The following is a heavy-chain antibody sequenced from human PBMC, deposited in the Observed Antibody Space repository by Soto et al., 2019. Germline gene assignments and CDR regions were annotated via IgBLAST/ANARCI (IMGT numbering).Heavy chain of an antibody. D-gene: IGHD3-3*01. CDR3: TRQGITVVGVVTPCAYYNCMNV. Sequence: LSLTCTVSGGSISRSSYYWGWIRQPPRKGLESVGSIYYSGSTYYNPSLKSRVTRSVDTSTNQFSLKLSSVTAADTCVYYCTRQGITVVGVVTPCAYYNCMNVTAQRNTGIV. V-gene: IGHV4-39*01. CDR1: GGSISRSSYY. CDR2: IYYSGST. J-gene: IGHJ6*02.